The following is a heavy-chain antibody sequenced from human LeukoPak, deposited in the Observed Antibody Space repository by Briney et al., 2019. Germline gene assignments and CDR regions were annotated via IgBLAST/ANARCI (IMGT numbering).Heavy chain of an antibody. CDR3: ARSAPDFDY. CDR2: IDWDEDK. CDR1: GFSLRTSGMC. V-gene: IGHV2-70*11. J-gene: IGHJ4*02. Sequence: SGPTLVNPTQTLTLTCTFSGFSLRTSGMCVSWIRQPPGKALEWLARIDWDEDKYYSTSLKTRLTLSKDTSKNQVVLIMTNMDPVDTATYYCARSAPDFDYWGQGTLVTVSS.